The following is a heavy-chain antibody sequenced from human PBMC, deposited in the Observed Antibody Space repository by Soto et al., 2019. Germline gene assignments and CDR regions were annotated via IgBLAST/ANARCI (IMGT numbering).Heavy chain of an antibody. CDR2: IVVGSGNT. D-gene: IGHD6-19*01. J-gene: IGHJ4*02. Sequence: GASVKVSCKASGFTFTSSAVQWVRQARGQRLEWIGWIVVGSGNTNYAQKFQERVTITRDMSTSTAYMELSSLRSEDTAVYYCAAESSSGWYYDYWGQGTLVTVSS. CDR1: GFTFTSSA. V-gene: IGHV1-58*01. CDR3: AAESSSGWYYDY.